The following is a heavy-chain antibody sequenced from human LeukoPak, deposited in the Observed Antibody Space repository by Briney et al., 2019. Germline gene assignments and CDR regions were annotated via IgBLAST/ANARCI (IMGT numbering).Heavy chain of an antibody. CDR1: GFTFSTYN. D-gene: IGHD3-16*01. Sequence: GGSLRLSYAASGFTFSTYNMNWVRQAPGKGLEWVSFISSSTTYIYYADSVKGRFTISRDNAKNSLYLQMNSLRAEDTAVYYCARDREAGGDTFDIWGQGTMVTVS. V-gene: IGHV3-21*01. CDR2: ISSSTTYI. CDR3: ARDREAGGDTFDI. J-gene: IGHJ3*02.